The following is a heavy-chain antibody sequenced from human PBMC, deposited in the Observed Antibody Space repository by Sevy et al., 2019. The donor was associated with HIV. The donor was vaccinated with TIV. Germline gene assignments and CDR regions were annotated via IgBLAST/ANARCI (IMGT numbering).Heavy chain of an antibody. V-gene: IGHV3-21*01. D-gene: IGHD4-4*01. CDR3: AREDYSNYYFYAMDV. Sequence: GGSLRLSCAASGFIFSNYGMNWVRQAPGKGLEWVSSISSSGGYIYYGDSMKGRFTISRDNAKNSLFLQMNSLRAEDTAVYYCAREDYSNYYFYAMDVWGQGTTVTVSS. CDR2: ISSSGGYI. CDR1: GFIFSNYG. J-gene: IGHJ6*02.